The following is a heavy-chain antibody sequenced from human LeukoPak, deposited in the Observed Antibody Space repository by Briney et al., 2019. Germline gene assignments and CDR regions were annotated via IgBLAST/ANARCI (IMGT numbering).Heavy chain of an antibody. D-gene: IGHD4-23*01. J-gene: IGHJ4*02. CDR1: GGSFSGYY. V-gene: IGHV4-34*01. CDR3: ARDQNGSNFDF. CDR2: INHSGST. Sequence: SETLSLTCAVYGGSFSGYYWSWIRQPPGKGLEWIGEINHSGSTNYNPSLKSRVTISVDTSKNQFSLKLSSVTAADTAVYYCARDQNGSNFDFWGQGTLVTVSS.